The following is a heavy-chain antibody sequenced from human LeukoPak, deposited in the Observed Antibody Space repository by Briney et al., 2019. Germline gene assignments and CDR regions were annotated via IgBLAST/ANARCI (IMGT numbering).Heavy chain of an antibody. J-gene: IGHJ3*02. V-gene: IGHV3-48*03. CDR2: ISSSGRTI. D-gene: IGHD5-18*01. CDR3: ARVASGYSFGDDAFDI. CDR1: GFTFSSYE. Sequence: GGSLRLSCAASGFTFSSYEMNWVRQAPGKGLEWVSYISSSGRTIKYADSVKGRFTISRDNSKNTLYLLMSSLRAEDTAVYYCARVASGYSFGDDAFDIWGQGTMVTVSS.